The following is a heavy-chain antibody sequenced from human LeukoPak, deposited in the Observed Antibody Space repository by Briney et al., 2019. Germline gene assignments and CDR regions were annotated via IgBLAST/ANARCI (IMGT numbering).Heavy chain of an antibody. Sequence: GRSLRLSCAASGFTFSSYGMHWVRQAPGKGLEWVAVIWYDGSNKYYADSVKGRFTISRDNSKNALYLQMNSLRAEDTAVYYCARGGGIVVVPAAILDYWGQGTLVTVSS. D-gene: IGHD2-2*02. CDR3: ARGGGIVVVPAAILDY. V-gene: IGHV3-33*01. CDR2: IWYDGSNK. J-gene: IGHJ4*02. CDR1: GFTFSSYG.